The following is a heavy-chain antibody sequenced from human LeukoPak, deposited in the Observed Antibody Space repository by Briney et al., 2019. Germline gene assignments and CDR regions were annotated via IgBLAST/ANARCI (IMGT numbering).Heavy chain of an antibody. Sequence: GGSLRLSCAASGFTFSSYWMSWVRQAPGKGLEWVANIKQDGSEKYYVDSVKGRFTISRDNAKNSLYLQMNSLRAEDTAVYYCAREGYYYDSSGYYYVPRAYYFDYWGQGTLVTVSS. V-gene: IGHV3-7*01. CDR1: GFTFSSYW. J-gene: IGHJ4*02. CDR3: AREGYYYDSSGYYYVPRAYYFDY. D-gene: IGHD3-22*01. CDR2: IKQDGSEK.